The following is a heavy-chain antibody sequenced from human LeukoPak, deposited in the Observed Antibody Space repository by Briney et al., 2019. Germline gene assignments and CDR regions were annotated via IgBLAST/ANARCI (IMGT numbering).Heavy chain of an antibody. CDR1: GYTFTSYG. Sequence: ASVKVSCKASGYTFTSYGISWVRQAPGQGLEWMGWINPNSGGTNYAQKFQGRVTMTRDTSISTAHMELSRLRSDDTAVYYCARDSHDYSSGWYDNWFDPWGQGTLVTVSS. D-gene: IGHD6-19*01. CDR2: INPNSGGT. CDR3: ARDSHDYSSGWYDNWFDP. J-gene: IGHJ5*02. V-gene: IGHV1-2*02.